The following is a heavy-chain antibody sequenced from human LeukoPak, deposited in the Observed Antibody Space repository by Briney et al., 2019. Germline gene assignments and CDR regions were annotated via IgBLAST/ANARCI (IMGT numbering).Heavy chain of an antibody. CDR3: AKGPYGSGNYYGVNNYFDP. Sequence: GGSLRLSCAASGFTFSSYWMHWVRQAPGKGLVWVSRINSDGSSTSYADSVKGRFTISRDNAKNTLYLQMESLRAEDTSVYYCAKGPYGSGNYYGVNNYFDPWGQGTLVTVSS. V-gene: IGHV3-74*01. D-gene: IGHD3-10*01. CDR1: GFTFSSYW. J-gene: IGHJ5*02. CDR2: INSDGSST.